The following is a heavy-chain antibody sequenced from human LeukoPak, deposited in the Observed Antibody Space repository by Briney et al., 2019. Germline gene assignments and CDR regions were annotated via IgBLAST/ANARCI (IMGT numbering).Heavy chain of an antibody. D-gene: IGHD3-22*01. CDR3: ARDSSVFAFDI. Sequence: GESLKISCKGSGYSFSSYWIGWVRQMPGKGLEWMGIIYPGDSDTRYSPSFQGQVTLSADKSISTAYLQWSGLTASDTAMYYCARDSSVFAFDIWGQGTMVTVSS. V-gene: IGHV5-51*01. CDR2: IYPGDSDT. J-gene: IGHJ3*02. CDR1: GYSFSSYW.